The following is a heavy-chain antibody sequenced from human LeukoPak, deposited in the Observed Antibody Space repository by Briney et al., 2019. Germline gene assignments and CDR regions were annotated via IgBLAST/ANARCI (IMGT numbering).Heavy chain of an antibody. CDR1: GFTFSSYW. J-gene: IGHJ6*02. V-gene: IGHV3-7*01. CDR2: IKQDGSEK. CDR3: ARDDKRSWYGARYGMDV. D-gene: IGHD6-13*01. Sequence: GGSLRLSCAASGFTFSSYWMSWVRQAPGKGLEWVANIKQDGSEKYCVDSVKGRFTISRDNAKNSLYLQMNSLRAEDTAVYYCARDDKRSWYGARYGMDVWGQGTTVTVSS.